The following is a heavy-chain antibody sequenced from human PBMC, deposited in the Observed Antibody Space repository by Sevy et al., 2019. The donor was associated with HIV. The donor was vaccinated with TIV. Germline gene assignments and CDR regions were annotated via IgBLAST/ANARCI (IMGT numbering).Heavy chain of an antibody. J-gene: IGHJ4*02. V-gene: IGHV3-30-3*01. CDR3: ARVDGRGWYGGPYDY. CDR2: ISYDGSNK. D-gene: IGHD6-19*01. CDR1: GFTFSSYA. Sequence: GGSLRLSCAASGFTFSSYAMHWVRQAPGKGLEWVAVISYDGSNKYYADSVKGRFTISRDNSKNTLYLQMNSLRAEDTAVYYCARVDGRGWYGGPYDYWGQGTLVTVSS.